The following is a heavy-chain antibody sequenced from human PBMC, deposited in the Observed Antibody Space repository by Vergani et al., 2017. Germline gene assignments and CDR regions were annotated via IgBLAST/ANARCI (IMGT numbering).Heavy chain of an antibody. CDR3: ARDRVGVGAVAFDY. Sequence: EVQLVESGGGLVQPGGSLRLSCAASGFTFSRYWMSWVRQAPGKGREGVANIKQDGSEKYYVDSVKGRFTISRDNAKNSLYVQMNSLRAGDTAVVYCARDRVGVGAVAFDYWGQGTLVTVSS. CDR1: GFTFSRYW. J-gene: IGHJ4*02. V-gene: IGHV3-7*01. CDR2: IKQDGSEK. D-gene: IGHD6-19*01.